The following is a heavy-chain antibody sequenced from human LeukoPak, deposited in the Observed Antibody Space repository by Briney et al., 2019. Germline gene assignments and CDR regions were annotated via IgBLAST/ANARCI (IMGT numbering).Heavy chain of an antibody. V-gene: IGHV4-4*07. CDR3: ARDAPDRNYYDSSGYYYYGMDV. CDR2: IYTSGST. J-gene: IGHJ6*02. Sequence: PSETLSLTCTVSGGSISSYYWSWIRQPAGKGLEWIGRIYTSGSTNYNPSLKSRVTMSVDTSKNQFSLKLSSVTAADTAVYYCARDAPDRNYYDSSGYYYYGMDVWGQGTTVTVSS. CDR1: GGSISSYY. D-gene: IGHD3-22*01.